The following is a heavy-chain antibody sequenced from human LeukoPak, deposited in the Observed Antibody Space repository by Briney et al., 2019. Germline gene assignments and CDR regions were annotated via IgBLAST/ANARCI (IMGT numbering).Heavy chain of an antibody. J-gene: IGHJ4*02. Sequence: GGSLRLSCAATGFTFRDYWMTWVRRPPGKGLEWVANIKRDGGAKYYVDSVKGRFTLSRDNAKDVLYLHMNSLRVEDTAVYYCARDRVRGDYGVDYWGQGTLVTVAS. CDR3: ARDRVRGDYGVDY. CDR2: IKRDGGAK. V-gene: IGHV3-7*04. D-gene: IGHD4-17*01. CDR1: GFTFRDYW.